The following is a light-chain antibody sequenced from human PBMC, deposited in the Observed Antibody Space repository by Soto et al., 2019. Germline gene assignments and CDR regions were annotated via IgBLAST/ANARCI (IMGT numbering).Light chain of an antibody. CDR3: QQSNNWPLT. J-gene: IGKJ4*01. CDR1: QSVSSN. CDR2: GAS. Sequence: MTQSPSTLSASVGDRVTITCRASQSVSSNLAWYQQKPGQAPRLLIYGASTRATGIPARFSGSGSGTEFTLTISSLQSEDSAVYYCQQSNNWPLTFGGGTKVDIK. V-gene: IGKV3-15*01.